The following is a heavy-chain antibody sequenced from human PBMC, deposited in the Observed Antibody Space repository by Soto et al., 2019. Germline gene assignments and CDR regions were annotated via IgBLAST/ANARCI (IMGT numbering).Heavy chain of an antibody. CDR3: ARDTNYRDNSGHYYDVFDI. D-gene: IGHD3-22*01. CDR1: GFTLGSYW. Sequence: EVHLVESGGGLVQPGGSLRLSCGASGFTLGSYWMAWFRQAPGKGLEWVANINQDERKQYHLDSVKGRFTISRDNAENTLYLQLNSLRAEDTAVYFCARDTNYRDNSGHYYDVFDIWGQGTRVTVSS. V-gene: IGHV3-7*05. J-gene: IGHJ3*02. CDR2: INQDERKQ.